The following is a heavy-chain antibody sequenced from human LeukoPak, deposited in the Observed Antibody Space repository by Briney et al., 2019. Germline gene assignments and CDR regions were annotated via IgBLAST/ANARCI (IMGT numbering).Heavy chain of an antibody. CDR2: IYYSGST. CDR1: GRSISSGGYY. D-gene: IGHD1-14*01. J-gene: IGHJ4*02. CDR3: ARAPTGFFDY. V-gene: IGHV4-31*03. Sequence: SETLSLTCTVSGRSISSGGYYWSWIRQHPGKGLEWIGYIYYSGSTYYNPSLKSRVTISVDTSKNQFSLKLSSVTAADTAVYYCARAPTGFFDYWGQGTLVTVSS.